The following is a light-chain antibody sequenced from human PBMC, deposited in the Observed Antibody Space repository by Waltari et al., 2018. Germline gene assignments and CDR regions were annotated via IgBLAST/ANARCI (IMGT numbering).Light chain of an antibody. V-gene: IGKV3-11*01. CDR2: AES. Sequence: EIVLTQSPATLSLSPGERATLSCRASQSVSSYLAWYQQKPGQAPRLLIYAESTRATGIPARFSGSGSGTDFTLTISSLEPEDFAVYYCQQRSNWPRTFGQGTKVEIK. CDR3: QQRSNWPRT. J-gene: IGKJ1*01. CDR1: QSVSSY.